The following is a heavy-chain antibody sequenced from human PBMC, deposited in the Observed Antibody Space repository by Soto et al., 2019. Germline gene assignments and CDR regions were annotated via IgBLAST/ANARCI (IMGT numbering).Heavy chain of an antibody. D-gene: IGHD6-13*01. CDR1: GFTFSSYW. CDR2: INSDGSST. V-gene: IGHV3-74*01. Sequence: EVQLVESGGGLVQPGGSLRLSCAASGFTFSSYWMHWVRQAPGKGLVWVSRINSDGSSTSYADSVKGRFTISRDNAKNTLYLQMNSLRAADTAVYYCARDGAAAGYYYGMDVWGQGTTVTVSS. J-gene: IGHJ6*02. CDR3: ARDGAAAGYYYGMDV.